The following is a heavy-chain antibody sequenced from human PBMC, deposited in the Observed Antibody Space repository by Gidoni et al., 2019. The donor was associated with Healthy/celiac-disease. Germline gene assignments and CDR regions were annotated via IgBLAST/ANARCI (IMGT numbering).Heavy chain of an antibody. CDR1: VGSISSGGYY. J-gene: IGHJ5*02. CDR3: ASVHCSGGSCYNRSWFDP. CDR2: IYYSGST. V-gene: IGHV4-31*03. D-gene: IGHD2-15*01. Sequence: QVQLQESGPGLVKPSQTLSLTCTVSVGSISSGGYYWSWIRQHPGKGLEWIGYIYYSGSTYYNPSLKSRVTISVDTSKNQFSLKLSSVTAADTAVYYCASVHCSGGSCYNRSWFDPWGQGTLVTVSS.